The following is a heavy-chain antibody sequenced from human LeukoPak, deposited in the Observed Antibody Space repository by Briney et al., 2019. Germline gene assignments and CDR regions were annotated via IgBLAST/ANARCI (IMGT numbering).Heavy chain of an antibody. V-gene: IGHV4-34*01. J-gene: IGHJ6*02. D-gene: IGHD2/OR15-2a*01. Sequence: SETLSLTCAVYGGSFSGYYWSWIRQPPGKGLEWIGEINHSGSTNYNPSLKSRVTISVDKSKSQFSLNLSSVTAADTAVYYCARDSRYNEYYYYGMDVWGQGTTVTVSS. CDR1: GGSFSGYY. CDR2: INHSGST. CDR3: ARDSRYNEYYYYGMDV.